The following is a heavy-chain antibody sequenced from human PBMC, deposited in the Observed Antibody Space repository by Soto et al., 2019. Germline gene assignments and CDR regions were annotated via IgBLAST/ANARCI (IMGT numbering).Heavy chain of an antibody. D-gene: IGHD1-7*01. J-gene: IGHJ6*03. V-gene: IGHV3-21*02. Sequence: EVQLVESGGGLVKPGGSLRRSCAASGFTCSNYSMNWVRQAPGKGLEWVSSISSSGTNIYYEDSVKGRFTISSDNAKNSLYLQMNSLRAEDTAVYYCARVGPRTTSMDYYYYYMDAWGKAATVTVSS. CDR1: GFTCSNYS. CDR2: ISSSGTNI. CDR3: ARVGPRTTSMDYYYYYMDA.